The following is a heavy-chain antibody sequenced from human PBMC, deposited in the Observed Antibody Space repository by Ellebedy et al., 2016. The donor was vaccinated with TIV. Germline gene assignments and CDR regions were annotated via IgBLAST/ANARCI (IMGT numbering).Heavy chain of an antibody. CDR3: ARDWPDAFDI. Sequence: GESLKISCAASGFTFSSYSMNWVRQAPGKGLEWVSYISSSSSTIYYADSVKGRFTISRDNAKNSLYLQMNSLRAEDTAVYYCARDWPDAFDIWGQGTMVTVSS. V-gene: IGHV3-48*04. CDR1: GFTFSSYS. J-gene: IGHJ3*02. CDR2: ISSSSSTI.